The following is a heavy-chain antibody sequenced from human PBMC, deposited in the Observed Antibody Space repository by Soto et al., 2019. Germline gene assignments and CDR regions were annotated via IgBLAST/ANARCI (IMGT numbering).Heavy chain of an antibody. Sequence: QVQLQESGPGLVKPSETLSLTCTVSGGSISSYYWSWIRQPPGKGLEWIGYIYYSGSTNYNPSLKSRGTMSVDTSKNQFSLKLSSVTAADTAVYYCARGYDFWSGSEYNWFDPWGQGTLVTVSS. J-gene: IGHJ5*02. CDR1: GGSISSYY. CDR2: IYYSGST. CDR3: ARGYDFWSGSEYNWFDP. V-gene: IGHV4-59*01. D-gene: IGHD3-3*01.